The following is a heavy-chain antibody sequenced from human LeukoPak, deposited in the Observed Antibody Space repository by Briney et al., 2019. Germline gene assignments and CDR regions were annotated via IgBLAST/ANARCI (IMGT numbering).Heavy chain of an antibody. V-gene: IGHV3-72*01. J-gene: IGHJ5*02. CDR1: GFTFSDPF. Sequence: GRSLSLSYAASGFTFSDPFMDWVRQAPGKGLEWDGRVRNIDNNYPTEYAASVKGTLTISRDDSNNSLSLQMNSLDTEDTAVYYCARDSKTHEIDLWGQGTLVTVSS. CDR2: VRNIDNNYPT. CDR3: ARDSKTHEIDL. D-gene: IGHD2-2*01.